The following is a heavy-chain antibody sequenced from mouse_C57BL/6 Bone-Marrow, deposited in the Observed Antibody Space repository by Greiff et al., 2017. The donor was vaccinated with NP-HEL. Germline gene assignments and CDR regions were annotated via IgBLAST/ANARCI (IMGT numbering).Heavy chain of an antibody. Sequence: EVKLMESGGGLVQSGRSLRLSCATSGFTFSDFYMEWVRQAPGKGLAWIAASRNKANDYTTEYSASVKGRFIVSRDTSQSILYRQMNALRAEDTAIYYCARDAPIYYDYGSWYFDVWGTGTTVTVSS. V-gene: IGHV7-1*01. CDR3: ARDAPIYYDYGSWYFDV. J-gene: IGHJ1*03. D-gene: IGHD2-4*01. CDR2: SRNKANDYTT. CDR1: GFTFSDFY.